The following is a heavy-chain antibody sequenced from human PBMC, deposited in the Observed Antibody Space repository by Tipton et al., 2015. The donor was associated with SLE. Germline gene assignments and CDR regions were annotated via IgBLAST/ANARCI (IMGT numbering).Heavy chain of an antibody. CDR3: ARRSGYSYGYDCYYYYGMDV. J-gene: IGHJ6*02. Sequence: TLSLTCAVYGGSFSGYYWSWIRQPPGKGLEWIGEINHSGSTNYNPSLKSRVTISVDTPKNQFSLKLSSVTAADTAVYYCARRSGYSYGYDCYYYYGMDVWGQGTTVTVSS. V-gene: IGHV4-34*01. CDR1: GGSFSGYY. D-gene: IGHD5-18*01. CDR2: INHSGST.